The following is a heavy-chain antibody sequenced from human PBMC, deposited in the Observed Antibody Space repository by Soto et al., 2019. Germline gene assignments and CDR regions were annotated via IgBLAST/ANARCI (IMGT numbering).Heavy chain of an antibody. Sequence: QVQLVQSGAEVKKPGASVKVSCKASGYTFTSYGISWVRQAPGQGLEWMGWISAYNGNTNYAQKLQGRVTMTTDTATSTAYMELRSLRSDDTAVYYCARDGNDYDILTGAISLDYWGQGTLVTVSS. D-gene: IGHD3-9*01. V-gene: IGHV1-18*01. CDR1: GYTFTSYG. CDR3: ARDGNDYDILTGAISLDY. J-gene: IGHJ4*02. CDR2: ISAYNGNT.